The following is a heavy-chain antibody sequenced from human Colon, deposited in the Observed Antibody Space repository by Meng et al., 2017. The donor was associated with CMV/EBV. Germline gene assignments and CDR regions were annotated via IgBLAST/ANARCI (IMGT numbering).Heavy chain of an antibody. CDR2: ISGSTGYT. J-gene: IGHJ4*02. Sequence: QVQLVKSGAEVKKPGASVKVSCKASGYTFTSYGINWVRQAPGQGLEWMGWISGSTGYTNRAQKFQGRVTMTTDTSTSTAYLALTSLTSNDTAVYYCARGRPNWSGVLDYWGQGTLVTVSS. CDR3: ARGRPNWSGVLDY. CDR1: GYTFTSYG. D-gene: IGHD1-1*01. V-gene: IGHV1-18*01.